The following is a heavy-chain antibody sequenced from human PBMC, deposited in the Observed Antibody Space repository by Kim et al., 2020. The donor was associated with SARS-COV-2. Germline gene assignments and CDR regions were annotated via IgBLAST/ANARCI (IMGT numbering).Heavy chain of an antibody. CDR1: GFPFSIYA. D-gene: IGHD5-12*01. V-gene: IGHV3-30*18. J-gene: IGHJ6*01. Sequence: GGSLRLSCSASGFPFSIYAMHWVRQPPGKGLEWLAVISYDGTNIFYSHSVEGRFAISRDNSKNTFSLHMNSLRPDDTAVYYCAKDRSGYSGYDFFYGMDDWGQGTTVIVSS. CDR2: ISYDGTNI. CDR3: AKDRSGYSGYDFFYGMDD.